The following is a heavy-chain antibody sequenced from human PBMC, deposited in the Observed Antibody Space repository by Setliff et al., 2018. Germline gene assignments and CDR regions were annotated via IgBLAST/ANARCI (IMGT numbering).Heavy chain of an antibody. CDR1: GYMFTNYW. J-gene: IGHJ4*02. V-gene: IGHV5-51*01. Sequence: GESLKISCKGFGYMFTNYWIGWVRQMPGKGLEWMGIIYPDVSDPRYSPSFQGQVTISVDKSINTAFLQWNNLKASDSAMYYCATTRLASRWYVVDGFDIWGQGTLVTVSS. CDR3: ATTRLASRWYVVDGFDI. D-gene: IGHD6-13*01. CDR2: IYPDVSDP.